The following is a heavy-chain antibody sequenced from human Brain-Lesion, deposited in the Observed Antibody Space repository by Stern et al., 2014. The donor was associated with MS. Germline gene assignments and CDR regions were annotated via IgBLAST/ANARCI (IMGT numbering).Heavy chain of an antibody. CDR2: INPNTGGP. Sequence: QVQLVQSGAEVKKPGASVKVSCKTSGYIFTGYYIHWVRQAPGQGLEWMAWINPNTGGPKYAQQLQGRVTMSRDTSISTAYVELSSLTSDDTAVYYCARDQRGITIFGVVTDYYYLGMDVWGQGTTVTVSS. D-gene: IGHD3-3*01. J-gene: IGHJ6*02. V-gene: IGHV1-2*02. CDR1: GYIFTGYY. CDR3: ARDQRGITIFGVVTDYYYLGMDV.